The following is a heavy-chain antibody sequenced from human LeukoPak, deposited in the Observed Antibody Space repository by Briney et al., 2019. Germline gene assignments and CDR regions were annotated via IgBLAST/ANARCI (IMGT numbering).Heavy chain of an antibody. J-gene: IGHJ5*02. CDR1: GYTFTSYD. CDR3: ARGSYDFWTGSNWFDP. Sequence: ASVKVSCKASGYTFTSYDINWVRQATGQGLEWMGWMNPNSGNTGYAQKFQGRVTITRNAPISTAYMELSSLRSEDTAVYYCARGSYDFWTGSNWFDPWGQGTLVTVSS. D-gene: IGHD3-3*01. CDR2: MNPNSGNT. V-gene: IGHV1-8*01.